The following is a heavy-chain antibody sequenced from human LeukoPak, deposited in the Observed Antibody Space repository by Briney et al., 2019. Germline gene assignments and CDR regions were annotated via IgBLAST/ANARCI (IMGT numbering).Heavy chain of an antibody. Sequence: GGSLRLSCAASGFTFSSYAMHWVRQAPGKGLEWVAVISYDGSNKYYADSVKGRFTISRDNSKNTLYLQMNSLRAEDTAVYYCARDLKYSGSGSFSPDYWGQGTLVTVSS. J-gene: IGHJ4*02. CDR3: ARDLKYSGSGSFSPDY. V-gene: IGHV3-30-3*01. CDR2: ISYDGSNK. CDR1: GFTFSSYA. D-gene: IGHD3-10*01.